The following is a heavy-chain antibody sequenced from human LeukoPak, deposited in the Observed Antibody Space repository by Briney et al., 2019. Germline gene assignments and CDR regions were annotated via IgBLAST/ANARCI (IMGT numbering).Heavy chain of an antibody. D-gene: IGHD3-10*01. J-gene: IGHJ6*03. V-gene: IGHV3-7*01. CDR2: IKQDGSER. Sequence: GGSLRLSCVASGFTFSNYWMTWVRQAPGKGLEWVANIKQDGSERYYVDSVKGRFTISRDNAKNSLYLHMNSLRAEDTAVYYCSGIALRYYYYYMDVWGKGTTVTVSS. CDR3: SGIALRYYYYYMDV. CDR1: GFTFSNYW.